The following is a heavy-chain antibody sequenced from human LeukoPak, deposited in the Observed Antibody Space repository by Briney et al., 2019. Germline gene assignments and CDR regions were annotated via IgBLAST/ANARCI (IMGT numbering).Heavy chain of an antibody. J-gene: IGHJ3*02. CDR1: GFTFSSYG. Sequence: PGGSLRLSCAASGFTFSSYGVHWVRQAPGKGLEWVAVISYDGSNKYYADSVKGRFTISRDNSKNMLYLQMNSLRAEDTAVYYCANGPTSIEDAFDIWGQGTMVTVSS. V-gene: IGHV3-30*18. D-gene: IGHD2/OR15-2a*01. CDR3: ANGPTSIEDAFDI. CDR2: ISYDGSNK.